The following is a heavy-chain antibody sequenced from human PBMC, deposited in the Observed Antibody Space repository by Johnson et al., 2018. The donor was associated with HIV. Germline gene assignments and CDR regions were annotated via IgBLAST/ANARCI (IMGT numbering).Heavy chain of an antibody. Sequence: QVQLVESGGGLVQPGGSLRLSCAASGFTVSSNYMSWVRPAPGKGLEWVPIISYPGGNKYSADSVKGLCTSSRDNPNNTVYLQMSSLRAEDTALYYCAKDVGITGDVPETFDIWGQGTMVTVSS. V-gene: IGHV3-30*18. CDR1: GFTVSSNY. CDR3: AKDVGITGDVPETFDI. J-gene: IGHJ3*02. D-gene: IGHD7-27*01. CDR2: ISYPGGNK.